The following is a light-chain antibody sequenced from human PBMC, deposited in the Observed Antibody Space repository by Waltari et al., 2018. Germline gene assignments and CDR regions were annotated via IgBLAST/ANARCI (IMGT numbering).Light chain of an antibody. Sequence: EIVLTPSPATLSLSPGQRSTLSCRASQSVGSNLDWYQQKPGQAPRLLISDASNRAAGIPARFSGSGSGTDFTLTISSLEPEDFAVYYCQQRTNWRYTFGQGTKLEIK. J-gene: IGKJ2*01. CDR2: DAS. CDR3: QQRTNWRYT. V-gene: IGKV3-11*01. CDR1: QSVGSN.